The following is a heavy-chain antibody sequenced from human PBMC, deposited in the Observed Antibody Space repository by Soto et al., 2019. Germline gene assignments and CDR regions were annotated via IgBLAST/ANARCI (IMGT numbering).Heavy chain of an antibody. CDR1: GFTFSSYS. CDR2: ISSSSSYI. CDR3: ARGKYSYGYGLDY. J-gene: IGHJ4*02. V-gene: IGHV3-21*01. D-gene: IGHD5-18*01. Sequence: GGSLRLSCAASGFTFSSYSMNWVRQAPGKGLEWVSSISSSSSYIYYADSVKGRFTISRDNAKNSLYLQMNSLRAEDTAVYYCARGKYSYGYGLDYWGQGTLVTVSS.